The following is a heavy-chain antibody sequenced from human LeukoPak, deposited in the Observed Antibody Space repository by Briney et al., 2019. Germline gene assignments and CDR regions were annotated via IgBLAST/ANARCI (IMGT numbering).Heavy chain of an antibody. V-gene: IGHV1-2*02. D-gene: IGHD2-2*01. J-gene: IGHJ5*02. CDR1: RYTFTGYY. CDR2: INPNSGGT. Sequence: ASVKVSCKASRYTFTGYYMHWVRQAPGQGLEWMGWINPNSGGTNYAQKFQGRVTMTRDTSISTAYMELSRLRSDDTAVYYCARDLKQYQLLYWFDPWGQGTLVTVSS. CDR3: ARDLKQYQLLYWFDP.